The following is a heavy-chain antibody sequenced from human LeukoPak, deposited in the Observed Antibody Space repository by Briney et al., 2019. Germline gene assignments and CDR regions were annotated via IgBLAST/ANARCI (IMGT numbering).Heavy chain of an antibody. V-gene: IGHV4-59*12. D-gene: IGHD3-10*01. Sequence: PSETLSLTCTVSGGSISSYYWSWIRQPPGKGLEWIGYIYYSGSTNYNPSLKSRVTISVDTSKNQFSLKLSSVTAADTAVYYCARLWSSGGVDYWGQGTLVTVSS. CDR3: ARLWSSGGVDY. J-gene: IGHJ4*02. CDR1: GGSISSYY. CDR2: IYYSGST.